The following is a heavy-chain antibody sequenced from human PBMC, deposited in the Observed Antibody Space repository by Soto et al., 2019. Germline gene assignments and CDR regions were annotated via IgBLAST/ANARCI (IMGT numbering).Heavy chain of an antibody. D-gene: IGHD3-10*01. J-gene: IGHJ3*02. V-gene: IGHV4-39*01. CDR1: DVPISSSIYY. Sequence: SKTLYLTCTVPDVPISSSIYYWGWIRQPPGKGLEWIGSIYYSGSTYYNPSLKSRVTISVDTSKNQFSLKLSSVTAADTALYYCAKGGSGRYSNASDIWGQGRMVTV. CDR2: IYYSGST. CDR3: AKGGSGRYSNASDI.